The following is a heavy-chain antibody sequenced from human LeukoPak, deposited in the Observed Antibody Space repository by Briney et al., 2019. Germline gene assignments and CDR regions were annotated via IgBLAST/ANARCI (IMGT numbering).Heavy chain of an antibody. D-gene: IGHD6-13*01. CDR3: AKYRSAWSFDY. CDR1: GFTFSSYA. CDR2: ISGSGGST. Sequence: GGSLRLSCAASGFTFSSYAMTWVRQAPGKGLEWVSAISGSGGSTNYADSVKGRFTISKDNSKNTLYLQVNSLRAEDTAVYYCAKYRSAWSFDYWGQGTLVIVSS. V-gene: IGHV3-23*01. J-gene: IGHJ4*02.